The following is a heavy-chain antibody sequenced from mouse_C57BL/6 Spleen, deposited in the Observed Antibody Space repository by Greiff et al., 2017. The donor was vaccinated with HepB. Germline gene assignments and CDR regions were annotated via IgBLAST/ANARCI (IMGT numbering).Heavy chain of an antibody. CDR2: ISSGGSYT. J-gene: IGHJ4*01. Sequence: EVQLQESGGDLVKPGGSLKLSCAASGFTFSSYGMSWVRQTPDKRLEWVATISSGGSYTYYPDSVKGRFTISRDNAKNTLYLQMSSLKSEDTDMYYCARSFITTGYYAMDYWGQGTSVTVSS. CDR3: ARSFITTGYYAMDY. D-gene: IGHD1-1*01. CDR1: GFTFSSYG. V-gene: IGHV5-6*01.